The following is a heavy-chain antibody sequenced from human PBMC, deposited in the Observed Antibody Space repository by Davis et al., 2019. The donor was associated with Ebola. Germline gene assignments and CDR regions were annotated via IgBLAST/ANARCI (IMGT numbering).Heavy chain of an antibody. CDR2: IYPGDSDT. CDR1: GYTFPSHW. CDR3: ARGAGDGDYVDY. V-gene: IGHV5-51*01. J-gene: IGHJ4*02. D-gene: IGHD4-17*01. Sequence: QVSCQGSGYTFPSHWIGWVRQLPGKGLDWMGIIYPGDSDTRYSPSFQGQVTMSADKSVSTAYLQWSSLKASDTAMYYCARGAGDGDYVDYWGQGTLVTVSS.